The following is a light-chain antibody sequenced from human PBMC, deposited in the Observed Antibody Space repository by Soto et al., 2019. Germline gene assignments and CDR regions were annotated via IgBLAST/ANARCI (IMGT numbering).Light chain of an antibody. V-gene: IGLV2-14*01. J-gene: IGLJ1*01. CDR2: DVS. Sequence: QSVLTQPASVSGSPGQSITISCTGTSSDVGGYNYVSWYQQHPGKAPKLIIYDVSNRPSGVSNRFSGSKSGNTASLTISGLQAEDEADYYCSSYTRSSTLYVFGTGTKVTVL. CDR1: SSDVGGYNY. CDR3: SSYTRSSTLYV.